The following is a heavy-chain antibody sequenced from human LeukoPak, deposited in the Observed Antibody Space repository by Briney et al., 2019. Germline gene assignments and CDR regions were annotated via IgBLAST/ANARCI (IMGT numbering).Heavy chain of an antibody. Sequence: PSETLSLTCTVSGGSIGTYYWTWIRQPPGKRLEWIGYIYYSGSTYYSPSLKSRVTISVDTSKNQFSLKLSSVTAADTAVYYCGRISTGYAIDYWGQGTLVTVSS. CDR2: IYYSGST. CDR3: GRISTGYAIDY. D-gene: IGHD3-9*01. CDR1: GGSIGTYY. V-gene: IGHV4-59*08. J-gene: IGHJ4*02.